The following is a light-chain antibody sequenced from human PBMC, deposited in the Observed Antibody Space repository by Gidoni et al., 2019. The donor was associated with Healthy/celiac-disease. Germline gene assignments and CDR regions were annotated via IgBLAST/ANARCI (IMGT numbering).Light chain of an antibody. V-gene: IGKV1-12*01. CDR3: QQTNSFPRA. CDR2: AAC. CDR1: QGISSW. J-gene: IGKJ4*01. Sequence: DIQMTQSPSSVSASVGDRVSITCRASQGISSWLAWYQQNTGKAPKLKIYAACSLQSGVPSRFSGSGSGTDFTLTISSLQPEDFATYDSQQTNSFPRAFGGGTKVEIK.